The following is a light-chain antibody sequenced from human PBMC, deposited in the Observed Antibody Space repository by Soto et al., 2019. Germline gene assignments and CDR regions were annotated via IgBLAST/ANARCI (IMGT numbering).Light chain of an antibody. CDR3: QVWDSSSDPWV. CDR1: NIGSKS. V-gene: IGLV3-21*04. J-gene: IGLJ3*02. CDR2: YGS. Sequence: SYELTQPPSVSVAPGKTARVTCGGDNIGSKSVHWYQQKPGQAPVLVIYYGSDRPSGIPERFSGSNSGNTATLTISRVEAGDEADYYCQVWDSSSDPWVFGGGPKLTVL.